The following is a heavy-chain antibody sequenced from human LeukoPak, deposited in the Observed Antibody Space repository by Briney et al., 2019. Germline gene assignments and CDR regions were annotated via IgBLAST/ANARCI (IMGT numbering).Heavy chain of an antibody. V-gene: IGHV4-34*01. D-gene: IGHD5-12*01. J-gene: IGHJ2*01. Sequence: SETLSLTCAVYGGSFSGYYWSWIRQPPGKGLEWIGEINHSGSTNYNPSLKSRVTISVDTSKNQFSLKLSSVTAADTAVYYCARKSSTSGFNGYDVWYFDLWGRGTQVTVSS. CDR3: ARKSSTSGFNGYDVWYFDL. CDR1: GGSFSGYY. CDR2: INHSGST.